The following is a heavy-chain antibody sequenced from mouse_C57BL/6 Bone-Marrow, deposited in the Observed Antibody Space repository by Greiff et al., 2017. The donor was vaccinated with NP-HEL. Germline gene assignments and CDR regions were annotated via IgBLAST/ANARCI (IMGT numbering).Heavy chain of an antibody. J-gene: IGHJ3*01. CDR3: TTECSLYYYVSSYVFAY. CDR1: GLNIKDAY. D-gene: IGHD1-1*01. V-gene: IGHV14-4*01. Sequence: VQLQQSGAELVRPGASVKLSCTASGLNIKDAYMHWVKQRPEQGLEWIGWIDPENGDTEYASKFQGKATLTVDKSSNTAYLQLSSLTSEDTSVYYCTTECSLYYYVSSYVFAYWGQGTLVTVSA. CDR2: IDPENGDT.